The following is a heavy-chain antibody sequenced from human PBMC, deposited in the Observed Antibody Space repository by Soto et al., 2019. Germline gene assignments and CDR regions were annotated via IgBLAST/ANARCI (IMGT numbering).Heavy chain of an antibody. CDR2: ISYDGSNK. V-gene: IGHV3-30-3*01. D-gene: IGHD1-26*01. Sequence: GGSLRLSCAASGFTFSSYAMHWVRQAPGKGLEWVAVISYDGSNKYYADSVKGRFTISRDNSKNTLYLQMNSLRAEDTAVYYYARGLYSGSYYVVGYWGQGTLVTVSS. J-gene: IGHJ4*02. CDR1: GFTFSSYA. CDR3: ARGLYSGSYYVVGY.